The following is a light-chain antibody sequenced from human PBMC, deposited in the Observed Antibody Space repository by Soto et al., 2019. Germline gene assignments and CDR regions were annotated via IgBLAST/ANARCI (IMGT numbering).Light chain of an antibody. CDR1: QTVNSN. V-gene: IGKV3-15*01. CDR3: QQTNNFSIT. Sequence: ETVITHSPATLSVSPGERATLSCWASQTVNSNLAWYQQKLGQAPRVPIYGASTRATGIPARFSGSGSGTDFTLPISSLQPEDFATYYCQQTNNFSITFGQGTRLEIK. J-gene: IGKJ5*01. CDR2: GAS.